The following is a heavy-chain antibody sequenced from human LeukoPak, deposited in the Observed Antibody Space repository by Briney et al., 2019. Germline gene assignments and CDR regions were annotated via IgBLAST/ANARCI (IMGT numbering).Heavy chain of an antibody. D-gene: IGHD5-24*01. V-gene: IGHV1-69*05. CDR3: ARDLRRDGPIDDLGYFDY. CDR1: GGTFSSYA. J-gene: IGHJ4*02. Sequence: SVKVSCKASGGTFSSYAISWVRQAAGQGLEWMGRIIPIFGTANYAQKFQGRVTITTDESTSTAYMELSSLRSEDTAVYYCARDLRRDGPIDDLGYFDYWGQGTLVTVSS. CDR2: IIPIFGTA.